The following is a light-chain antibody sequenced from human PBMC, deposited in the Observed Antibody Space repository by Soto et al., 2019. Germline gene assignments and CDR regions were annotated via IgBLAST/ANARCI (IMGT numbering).Light chain of an antibody. J-gene: IGKJ1*01. Sequence: EVVLTQSPATLSLSPGQRANLSCRASQSVSSYLAWYQQKPGQAPRLLIYSASRRATGIPDRFTGSGSGTDFTLTINRVEPEDFAVYFCQQYAGSPRTFGQGTKVDIK. CDR1: QSVSSY. CDR3: QQYAGSPRT. CDR2: SAS. V-gene: IGKV3-20*01.